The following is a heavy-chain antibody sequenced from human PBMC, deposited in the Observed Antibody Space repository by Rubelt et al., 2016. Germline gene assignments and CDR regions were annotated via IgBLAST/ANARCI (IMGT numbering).Heavy chain of an antibody. Sequence: QVQLKQWGAGLLKPSETLSVTCAVYGGSFSGYYWTWIRQPPGKGLEWIGEINHGGSTNHNPSLKSRDTISIDTPNNRLHLRLRSVTAADTALYYCVKMIVGATGDWGQGTQVTVSS. V-gene: IGHV4-34*01. CDR3: VKMIVGATGD. D-gene: IGHD1-26*01. CDR1: GGSFSGYY. J-gene: IGHJ4*02. CDR2: INHGGST.